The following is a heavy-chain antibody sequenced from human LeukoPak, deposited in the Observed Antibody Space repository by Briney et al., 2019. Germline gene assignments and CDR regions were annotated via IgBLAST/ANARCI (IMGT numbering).Heavy chain of an antibody. Sequence: SETLSLTCTVSGGSITSSDYYWGWIRQPPGKGLEWIGSIYYSGTTYYNPSLKSRVTISVDTSKKQFSLKLRSVTAADTAVYYCARHEWGITNAFDIWGQGTMVTVSS. CDR3: ARHEWGITNAFDI. D-gene: IGHD1-14*01. V-gene: IGHV4-39*01. J-gene: IGHJ3*02. CDR2: IYYSGTT. CDR1: GGSITSSDYY.